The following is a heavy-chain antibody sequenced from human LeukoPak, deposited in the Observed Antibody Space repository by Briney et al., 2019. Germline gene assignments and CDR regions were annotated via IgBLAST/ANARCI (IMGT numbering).Heavy chain of an antibody. V-gene: IGHV3-21*01. CDR3: ARDKTEQWLVLEAFDI. D-gene: IGHD6-19*01. CDR2: ISATSSYI. Sequence: GRSLRLSCAASGFTFSNYAIHCARQTPGKGLEWVSSISATSSYIYYADSARGRFTISRDNAKNSLYLQMNSLRAEDTAVYYCARDKTEQWLVLEAFDIWGQGTVVTVSS. J-gene: IGHJ3*02. CDR1: GFTFSNYA.